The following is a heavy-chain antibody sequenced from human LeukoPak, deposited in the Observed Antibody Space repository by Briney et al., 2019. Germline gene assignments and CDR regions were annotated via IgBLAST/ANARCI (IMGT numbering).Heavy chain of an antibody. V-gene: IGHV4-39*01. J-gene: IGHJ5*02. CDR1: GGSISSSSYY. CDR2: IYYSGST. CDR3: ARQNWFGELFPNWFDP. D-gene: IGHD3-10*01. Sequence: PSETLSLTCTVSGGSISSSSYYWGWIRQPPGKGLEWIGSIYYSGSTYYNPSLKSRVTISVDTSKNQFSLKLSSVTAADTAVYYCARQNWFGELFPNWFDPWGQGTLVTVSS.